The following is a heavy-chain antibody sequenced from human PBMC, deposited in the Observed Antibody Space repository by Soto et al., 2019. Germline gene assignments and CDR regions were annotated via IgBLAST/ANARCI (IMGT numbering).Heavy chain of an antibody. V-gene: IGHV1-18*04. J-gene: IGHJ4*02. CDR3: ARGTYYYDSSGYLFDY. CDR1: GYTFTSYY. CDR2: ISAYNGNT. D-gene: IGHD3-22*01. Sequence: ASVKVSCKASGYTFTSYYMHWVRQAPGQGLEWMGWISAYNGNTNYAQKLQGRVTMTTDTSTSTAYMELRSLRSDDTAVYYCARGTYYYDSSGYLFDYWGQGTLVTVSS.